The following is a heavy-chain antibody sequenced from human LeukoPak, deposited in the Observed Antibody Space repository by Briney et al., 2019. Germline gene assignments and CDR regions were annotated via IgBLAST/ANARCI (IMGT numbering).Heavy chain of an antibody. CDR1: GFTFSSYA. Sequence: QPGGSLRLSCAASGFTFSSYAMHWVRQAPGKGLEWVAVISYDGSNKYYADSVKGRFTISIDNSKNTLYLQMNSLRAEDTAVYYCASIVAYYDFWSAQRGPFDYWGQGTLVTVSS. J-gene: IGHJ4*02. CDR3: ASIVAYYDFWSAQRGPFDY. V-gene: IGHV3-30-3*01. D-gene: IGHD3-3*01. CDR2: ISYDGSNK.